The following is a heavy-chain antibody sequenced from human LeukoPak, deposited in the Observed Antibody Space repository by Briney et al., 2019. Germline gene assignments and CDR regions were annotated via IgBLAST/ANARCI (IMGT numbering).Heavy chain of an antibody. D-gene: IGHD3-10*01. V-gene: IGHV3-48*01. CDR1: GFTFSSYA. J-gene: IGHJ4*02. Sequence: GGSLRLSCAGSGFTFSSYAMHWVRQAPGKGLEWVSYISSSGSTIYYADSVKGRFTISRDNSKNTLYLQMNSLRVEDTAVYYCARDRVSGSGSIDYWGQGTLVTVSS. CDR2: ISSSGSTI. CDR3: ARDRVSGSGSIDY.